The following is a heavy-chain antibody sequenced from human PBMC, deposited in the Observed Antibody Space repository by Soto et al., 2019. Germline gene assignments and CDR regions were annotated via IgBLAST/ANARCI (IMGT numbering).Heavy chain of an antibody. Sequence: LSLTCAVSGGSISSGGYSWSWIRQPPGKGPEWIGYIYHSGSTYYNPSLKSRVTISVDRSKNQFSLKLSSVTAADTAVYYCARVPRDERPRGRLYYYFGMDVWAQGPKVTVSS. D-gene: IGHD1-1*01. CDR2: IYHSGST. V-gene: IGHV4-30-2*01. CDR1: GGSISSGGYS. J-gene: IGHJ6*02. CDR3: ARVPRDERPRGRLYYYFGMDV.